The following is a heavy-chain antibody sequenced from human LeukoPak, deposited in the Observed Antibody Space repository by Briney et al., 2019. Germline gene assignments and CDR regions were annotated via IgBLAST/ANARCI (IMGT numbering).Heavy chain of an antibody. CDR1: GFTFSSYA. J-gene: IGHJ4*02. Sequence: GGSLRLSCAASGFTFSSYAMSWVRQAPGKGLEWVSAINGSGGSTYYADSVKGRFTISRDNSKNTLYLQMNSLRAEDTAVYYCAKGPATSYYYDSSGYSDYWGQGTLVTVSS. V-gene: IGHV3-23*01. CDR3: AKGPATSYYYDSSGYSDY. D-gene: IGHD3-22*01. CDR2: INGSGGST.